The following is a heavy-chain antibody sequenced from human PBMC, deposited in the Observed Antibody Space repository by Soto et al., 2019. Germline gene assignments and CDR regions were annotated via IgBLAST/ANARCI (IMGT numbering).Heavy chain of an antibody. CDR3: AKYGWIFGVVIRSDYYYYGMDV. CDR2: ISGSGGST. V-gene: IGHV3-23*01. D-gene: IGHD3-3*01. CDR1: GFTFSSYA. Sequence: LRLSCAASGFTFSSYAMSWVRQAPGKGLEWVSAISGSGGSTYYADSVKGRFTISRDNSKNTLYLQMNSLRAEDTAVYYCAKYGWIFGVVIRSDYYYYGMDVWGQGTTVTVSS. J-gene: IGHJ6*02.